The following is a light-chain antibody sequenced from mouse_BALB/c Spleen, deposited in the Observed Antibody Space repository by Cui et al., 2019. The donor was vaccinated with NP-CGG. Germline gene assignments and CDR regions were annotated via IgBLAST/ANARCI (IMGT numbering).Light chain of an antibody. CDR2: GTN. Sequence: QAVVTQESARTTSPGETVTVTCRSSTGAVTTSNYANWVQEKPDHLFTGLIGGTNNRAPGVPARFSGSLMGDKAALTITGAQTEDEAIYFCALWYSNHWVFGGGTKLTVL. J-gene: IGLJ1*01. V-gene: IGLV1*01. CDR3: ALWYSNHWV. CDR1: TGAVTTSNY.